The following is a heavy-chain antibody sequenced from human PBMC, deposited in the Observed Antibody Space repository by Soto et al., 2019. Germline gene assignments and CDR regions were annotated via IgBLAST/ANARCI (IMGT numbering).Heavy chain of an antibody. J-gene: IGHJ4*02. CDR1: GGSFSGYY. D-gene: IGHD5-18*01. V-gene: IGHV4-34*01. CDR2: INHSGST. CDR3: ARSPHDSYGDRYFDY. Sequence: SETLSLTCAVYGGSFSGYYWSWIRQPPGKGLEWIGEINHSGSTNYNPSLKSRVTISVDTSKNQFSLKLSSVTAADTAVYYCARSPHDSYGDRYFDYWGQGTLVTVSS.